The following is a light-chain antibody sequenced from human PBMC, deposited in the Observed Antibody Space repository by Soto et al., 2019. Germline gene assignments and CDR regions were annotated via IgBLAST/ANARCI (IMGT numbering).Light chain of an antibody. CDR2: DAS. V-gene: IGKV3-11*01. Sequence: EIVLTQSPATLSLSPGERATLSCRASQSVSTYLAWYQQKPGQAPRLLIYDASNRATGIPARFSGSGSGTDFTLKISSLEPEDCAVYYCQQRINWPPLTFGGGTKVEIK. CDR1: QSVSTY. J-gene: IGKJ4*01. CDR3: QQRINWPPLT.